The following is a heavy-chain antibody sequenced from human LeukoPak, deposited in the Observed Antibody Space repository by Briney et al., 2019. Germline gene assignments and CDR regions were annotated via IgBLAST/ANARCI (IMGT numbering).Heavy chain of an antibody. D-gene: IGHD3-10*02. CDR2: ISYDGSNK. V-gene: IGHV3-30*04. CDR1: GFTFSSYA. Sequence: GRSLRLSCAASGFTFSSYAMHWVRQAPGKGLEWVAVISYDGSNKYYADSVKGRFTISRDNAKNSLYLQMNGLRAEDTAVYYCAELGITMIGGVWGKGTTVTISS. CDR3: AELGITMIGGV. J-gene: IGHJ6*04.